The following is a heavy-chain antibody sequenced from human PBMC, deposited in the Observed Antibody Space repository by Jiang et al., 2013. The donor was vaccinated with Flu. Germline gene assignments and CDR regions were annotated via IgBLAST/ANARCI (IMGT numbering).Heavy chain of an antibody. D-gene: IGHD3-22*01. CDR3: AKGGGYSDSRFDP. J-gene: IGHJ5*02. Sequence: VQLVESGGDLVQPGGSLRLSCTASGFTFSSSAMAWVRQAPGKGPEWVSSISLSGGRAYYADSVKGRFTISRDNSMNTLFLQMTSLRAEDTAIYYCAKGGGYSDSRFDPVGPREPWSTVSS. V-gene: IGHV3-23*04. CDR2: ISLSGGRA. CDR1: GFTFSSSA.